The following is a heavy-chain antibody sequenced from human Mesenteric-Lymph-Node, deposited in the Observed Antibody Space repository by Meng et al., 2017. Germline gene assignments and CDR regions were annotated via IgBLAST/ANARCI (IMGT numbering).Heavy chain of an antibody. CDR2: IYPGDSDT. J-gene: IGHJ6*02. CDR1: GYSFTSYW. D-gene: IGHD4-11*01. V-gene: IGHV5-51*01. Sequence: GESLKISCKCSGYSFTSYWIGWVRQMPGKGLEWMGIIYPGDSDTRYSPSFQGHVTISADKSISTAYRQWSSLKASDTAMYYCARQGYSNSYYYPYGMAVWGQGTMVTVSS. CDR3: ARQGYSNSYYYPYGMAV.